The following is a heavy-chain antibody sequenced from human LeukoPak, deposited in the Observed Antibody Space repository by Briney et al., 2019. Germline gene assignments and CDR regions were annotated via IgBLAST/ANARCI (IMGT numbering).Heavy chain of an antibody. CDR1: GYTFTSQY. Sequence: GASVKVSCKASGYTFTSQYVHWVRQAPGRGLEWMGWISAYNGNTNYAQKLQGRVTMTTDTSTSTAYMELRSLRSDDTAVYYCARDLSRFSDPVFDYWGQGTLVTVSS. V-gene: IGHV1-18*01. J-gene: IGHJ4*02. CDR3: ARDLSRFSDPVFDY. CDR2: ISAYNGNT. D-gene: IGHD2-21*01.